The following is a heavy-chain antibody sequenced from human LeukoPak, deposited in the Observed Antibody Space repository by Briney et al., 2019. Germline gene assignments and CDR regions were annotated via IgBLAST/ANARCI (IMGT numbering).Heavy chain of an antibody. CDR1: GFTFSSHS. D-gene: IGHD3-16*02. CDR2: ISSSSSYI. CDR3: ARGPFRLGELSLLLEFSGYYFDY. V-gene: IGHV3-21*01. Sequence: GGSLRLSCAASGFTFSSHSMNWVRQAPGKGLEWVSSISSSSSYIYYADSVKGRFTISRDNAKNSLYLQMNSLRAEDTAVYYCARGPFRLGELSLLLEFSGYYFDYWGQGTLVTVSS. J-gene: IGHJ4*02.